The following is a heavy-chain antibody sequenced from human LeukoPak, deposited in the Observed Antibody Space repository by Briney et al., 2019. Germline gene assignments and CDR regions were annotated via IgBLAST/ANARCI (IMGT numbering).Heavy chain of an antibody. Sequence: PGGSLRLSCAASGFTISSNYMNWVRQAPGKGLEWVSVIFNRGYTYYADSVKARFTISRDTSKNTLYLQMNSLRVDDTAVYYCARDPAPATGAFDIWGQGTMVIIS. CDR3: ARDPAPATGAFDI. V-gene: IGHV3-53*01. CDR2: IFNRGYT. J-gene: IGHJ3*02. D-gene: IGHD1-1*01. CDR1: GFTISSNY.